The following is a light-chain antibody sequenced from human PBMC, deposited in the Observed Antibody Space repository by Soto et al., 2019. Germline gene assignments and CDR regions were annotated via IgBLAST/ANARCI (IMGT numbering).Light chain of an antibody. Sequence: EIVLTQSPGTLSLSPGGRATLSCRATQSVSSNYLAWYQQTPGQAPRLLIYGASIRATGIPDRFSGSGSGTAFTLTISRLEPEDFAVYYCQHYGSSPPNTFGQGTKLEIK. J-gene: IGKJ2*01. CDR3: QHYGSSPPNT. CDR1: QSVSSNY. V-gene: IGKV3-20*01. CDR2: GAS.